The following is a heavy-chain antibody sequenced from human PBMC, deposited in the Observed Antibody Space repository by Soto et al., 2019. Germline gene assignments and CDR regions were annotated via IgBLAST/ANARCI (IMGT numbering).Heavy chain of an antibody. CDR1: GLTISGKKY. D-gene: IGHD1-1*01. J-gene: IGHJ3*01. CDR3: ATWHEREHAFDV. V-gene: IGHV3-53*01. Sequence: DVQLVESGGGLIQPGESLRLSCAAFGLTISGKKYVAWVRQAPGKGLEWVSALYDVDGSFYADSAPGRFTTSSDSSKTTVYLQMNDLRPDDTAVYYCATWHEREHAFDVWGQGTTVTISS. CDR2: LYDVDGS.